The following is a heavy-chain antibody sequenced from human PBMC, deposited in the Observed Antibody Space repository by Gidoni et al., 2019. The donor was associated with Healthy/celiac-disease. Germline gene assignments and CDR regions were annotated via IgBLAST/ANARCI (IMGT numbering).Heavy chain of an antibody. CDR2: IYWNDDK. D-gene: IGHD3-10*01. V-gene: IGHV2-5*01. CDR1: GFSLSTSGVG. J-gene: IGHJ4*02. CDR3: AHYVDGSGMLDY. Sequence: QITLKESGPTLVKPTQTLTLPCPFSGFSLSTSGVGVGWIRQPPGKALEWLALIYWNDDKRYSPSLKSRLTITKDTSKNQVVLTMTNMDPVDTATYYCAHYVDGSGMLDYWGQGTLVTVSS.